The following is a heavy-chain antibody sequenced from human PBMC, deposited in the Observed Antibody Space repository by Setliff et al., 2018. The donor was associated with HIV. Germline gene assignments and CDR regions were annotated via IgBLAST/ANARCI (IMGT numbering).Heavy chain of an antibody. CDR2: IWPSGTS. CDR1: GPSITGSFS. Sequence: SETLSLTCGVYGPSITGSFSWSWSRQPPGKGLGWIANIYPSGSIWPSGTSNYNPSLKGRVTISLDMSQKQFSLKVNSVTAADTAIYYCARGGPAVAYAVDVWGQGTTVTVSS. V-gene: IGHV4-38-2*01. CDR3: ARGGPAVAYAVDV. D-gene: IGHD5-12*01. J-gene: IGHJ6*02.